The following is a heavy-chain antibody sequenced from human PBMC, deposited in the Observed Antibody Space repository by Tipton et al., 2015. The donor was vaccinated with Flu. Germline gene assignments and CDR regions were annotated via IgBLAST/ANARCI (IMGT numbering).Heavy chain of an antibody. Sequence: TLSLTCTVSGGSISSNIYYWGWIRQPPGRGLEWIGSIYYSGSTFYKPSLKSRVTISVDMSNNQFSLKLSSVTAADTAVYYCARHYFSSTGWYYFDDWGQGTLVAVSS. D-gene: IGHD6-19*01. V-gene: IGHV4-39*01. CDR2: IYYSGST. CDR1: GGSISSNIYY. CDR3: ARHYFSSTGWYYFDD. J-gene: IGHJ4*02.